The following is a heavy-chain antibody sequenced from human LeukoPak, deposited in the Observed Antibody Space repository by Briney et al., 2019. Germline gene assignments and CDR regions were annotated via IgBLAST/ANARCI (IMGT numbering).Heavy chain of an antibody. CDR2: INPNSGGT. CDR1: GYTFSSYG. CDR3: AVNYDILTGYYMDV. V-gene: IGHV1-2*02. Sequence: GASVKVSCKASGYTFSSYGISWVRQAPGQGLEWMGWINPNSGGTNYAQKFQGRVTMTRDTSISTAYMELSRLRSDDTAVYYCAVNYDILTGYYMDVWGKGTTVTVSS. J-gene: IGHJ6*03. D-gene: IGHD3-9*01.